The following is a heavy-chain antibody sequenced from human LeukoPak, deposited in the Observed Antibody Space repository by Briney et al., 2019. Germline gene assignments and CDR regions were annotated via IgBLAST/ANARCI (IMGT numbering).Heavy chain of an antibody. CDR2: INDGGTYT. J-gene: IGHJ4*02. Sequence: GGSLRLSCAGSGFAFSEYWMHWARQTPEKGLMWVSRINDGGTYTAYADSVKGRFAVSRDNAENSLYLQMNSLRTEDTAVYYCASSTAIGYWGQGTLVTVSS. V-gene: IGHV3-74*01. CDR3: ASSTAIGY. CDR1: GFAFSEYW.